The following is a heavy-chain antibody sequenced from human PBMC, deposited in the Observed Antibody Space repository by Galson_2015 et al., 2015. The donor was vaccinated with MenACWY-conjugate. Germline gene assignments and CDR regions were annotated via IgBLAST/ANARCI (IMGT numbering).Heavy chain of an antibody. J-gene: IGHJ3*02. D-gene: IGHD1-26*01. CDR3: AIWDNQWELRLGDAFDI. V-gene: IGHV3-30*02. CDR2: IRYDGSNK. Sequence: SLRLSCAASGFTFSSYGMHWVRQAPGKGLEWVAFIRYDGSNKYYADSVKGRFTISRDNSKNTLYLQMNSLRAEDTAVYYCAIWDNQWELRLGDAFDIWGQGTMVTVSS. CDR1: GFTFSSYG.